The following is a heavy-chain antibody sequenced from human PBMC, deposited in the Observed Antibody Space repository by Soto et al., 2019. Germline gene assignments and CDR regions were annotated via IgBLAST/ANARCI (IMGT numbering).Heavy chain of an antibody. Sequence: QVQLVQSGAEVKKPGSSVKVSCKASGGTFSSYAISWVRQAPGQGLEWMGGIIPIFGTANYAQKFQGRVTINADESTSTAYMELSSLRSEDTAVYYCARRVMITPIDGNWFDPWGQGTLVTVSS. D-gene: IGHD3-16*01. CDR2: IIPIFGTA. V-gene: IGHV1-69*01. CDR3: ARRVMITPIDGNWFDP. J-gene: IGHJ5*02. CDR1: GGTFSSYA.